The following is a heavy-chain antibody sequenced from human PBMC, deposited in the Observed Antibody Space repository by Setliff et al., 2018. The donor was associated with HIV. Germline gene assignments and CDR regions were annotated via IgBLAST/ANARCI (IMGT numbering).Heavy chain of an antibody. CDR3: AHFQTYYYDDSGSLDAFDI. Sequence: ASVKVSCKASGYTFTNYDINWVRQATGQGLEWMGWISTYSWNTYYSQKLQGRVSMTADTATSTAYMELRSLRFGDTATYYCAHFQTYYYDDSGSLDAFDIWSQGTMVTVSS. CDR2: ISTYSWNT. J-gene: IGHJ3*02. V-gene: IGHV1-18*01. CDR1: GYTFTNYD. D-gene: IGHD3-22*01.